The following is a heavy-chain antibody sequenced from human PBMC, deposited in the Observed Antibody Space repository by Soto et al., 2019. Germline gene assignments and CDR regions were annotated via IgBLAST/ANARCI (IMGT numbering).Heavy chain of an antibody. J-gene: IGHJ5*02. CDR3: ASSSWRQYGDQTIQWFGP. D-gene: IGHD4-17*01. V-gene: IGHV1-69*01. Sequence: QVQLVQSGAEVKKPGSSVKVSCKASGGTFSSYAISWVRQAPGQGLEWMGGIIPSFGTANYAQKFQGRVTITAAECTSTAYMAMSSLRSEDTAVYYCASSSWRQYGDQTIQWFGPWGQGNLVTVSA. CDR2: IIPSFGTA. CDR1: GGTFSSYA.